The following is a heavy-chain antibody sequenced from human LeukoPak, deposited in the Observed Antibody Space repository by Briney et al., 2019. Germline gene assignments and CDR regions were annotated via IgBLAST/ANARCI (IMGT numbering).Heavy chain of an antibody. J-gene: IGHJ4*02. CDR3: ARGSSISWSPYYFEY. CDR2: IYYSGST. Sequence: SETLSLTCTVSGVSISSYYWSWPRQPPGKGLEWIGYIYYSGSTNYNPSLKSRVTISVDTSKNQFSLKLSSVTAADTAVYYCARGSSISWSPYYFEYWGQGTLVTVSS. V-gene: IGHV4-59*01. CDR1: GVSISSYY. D-gene: IGHD6-13*01.